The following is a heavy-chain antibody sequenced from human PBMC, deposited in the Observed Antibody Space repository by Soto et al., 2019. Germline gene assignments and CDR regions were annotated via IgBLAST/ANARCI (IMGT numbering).Heavy chain of an antibody. J-gene: IGHJ4*02. D-gene: IGHD3-10*01. Sequence: ASVKVSCKASGYTFTSYGISWVRQAPGQGLEWMGWISTYNGNTKYAQKLQGGVTMTTDTSTSTAYMELRSLRSDDTAVFYCAREVVRGVGSDYWGQGTLVTVSS. V-gene: IGHV1-18*01. CDR2: ISTYNGNT. CDR1: GYTFTSYG. CDR3: AREVVRGVGSDY.